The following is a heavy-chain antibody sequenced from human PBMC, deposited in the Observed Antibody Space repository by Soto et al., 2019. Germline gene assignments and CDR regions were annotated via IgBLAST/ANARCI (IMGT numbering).Heavy chain of an antibody. CDR3: ATHSGYYYYGLDV. J-gene: IGHJ6*02. Sequence: GGSLRLACAASGFTFSSYWMSWVRQAPGKGLEWVANIKQDGSEKYYVDSVKGRFTISRDNAKNSLYLQMNSLRAEDTAVYYCATHSGYYYYGLDVWGQGTTVTV. CDR1: GFTFSSYW. D-gene: IGHD1-26*01. V-gene: IGHV3-7*01. CDR2: IKQDGSEK.